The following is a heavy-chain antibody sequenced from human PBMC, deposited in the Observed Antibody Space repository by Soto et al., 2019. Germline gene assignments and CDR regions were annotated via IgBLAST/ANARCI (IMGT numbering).Heavy chain of an antibody. V-gene: IGHV4-59*12. J-gene: IGHJ5*02. Sequence: QVQLQESGPGVVKPSETLSLTCSVSGVSISASSWSWIRQSPGQGLEWIGWIGYISHTGSTNYHSSLNSRSTLSVDTAKNQFSRKLNSVTAADTAVYDCGRGGASSQWFDAWGQGTLVTVSS. CDR1: GVSISASS. CDR2: ISHTGST. CDR3: GRGGASSQWFDA.